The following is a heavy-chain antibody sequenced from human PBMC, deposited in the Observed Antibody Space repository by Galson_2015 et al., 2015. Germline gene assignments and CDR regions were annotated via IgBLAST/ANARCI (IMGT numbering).Heavy chain of an antibody. CDR2: IWYDGSNK. CDR3: ARGIGSGSYYTPDYYYYMDV. J-gene: IGHJ6*03. CDR1: GFTFSSYG. Sequence: SLRLSCAASGFTFSSYGMHWVRQAPGKGLEWVAVIWYDGSNKYYADSVKGRFTISRDNSKNTLYLQMNSLRAEDTAVYYCARGIGSGSYYTPDYYYYMDVWGKGTTVTVSS. V-gene: IGHV3-33*01. D-gene: IGHD3-10*01.